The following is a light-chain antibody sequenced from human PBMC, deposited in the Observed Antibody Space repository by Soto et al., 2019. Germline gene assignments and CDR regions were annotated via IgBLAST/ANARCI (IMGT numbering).Light chain of an antibody. CDR1: QSVSSN. CDR2: DAS. CDR3: QQRSNWPRT. V-gene: IGKV3-11*01. Sequence: EIVLKQSPATRSLPPGKRATLSCRASQSVSSNLAWYQQKLGQAPRLLIYDASNRATGIPARFSGSGSGTDFTLTISSLEPEDFAVYYCQQRSNWPRTFGQGTKLEIK. J-gene: IGKJ2*01.